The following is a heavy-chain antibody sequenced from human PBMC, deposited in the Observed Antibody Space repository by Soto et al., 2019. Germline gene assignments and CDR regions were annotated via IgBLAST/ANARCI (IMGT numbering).Heavy chain of an antibody. V-gene: IGHV3-23*01. CDR1: GFTFSSYA. D-gene: IGHD2-15*01. J-gene: IGHJ4*02. CDR3: AKSRGAGGHFDY. CDR2: VSIGGST. Sequence: DVQFLESGGGLVQPEGSLRLSCAASGFTFSSYAMGWVRQGPGKGLGWVAVVSIGGSTHYADSVRGRFTISRDNSKNTLSLQMNSLTAEDKAVYFCAKSRGAGGHFDYWGQGALVTVSS.